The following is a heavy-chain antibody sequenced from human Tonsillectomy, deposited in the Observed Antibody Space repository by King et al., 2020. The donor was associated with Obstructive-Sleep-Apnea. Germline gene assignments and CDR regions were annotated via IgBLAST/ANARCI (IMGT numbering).Heavy chain of an antibody. CDR3: ARGGEYCGGDCYS. CDR2: ISRSSDFI. V-gene: IGHV3-21*01. D-gene: IGHD2-21*02. Sequence: VQLVESGGGLVKPGGSLRISCATSGFTFRNYNMNWVRQAPGKGLEWVSSISRSSDFIYYADSVKGRFTISRDNAKNSLYLQMNSLRAEDTAVYYCARGGEYCGGDCYSGGQGTLVTVSS. J-gene: IGHJ4*02. CDR1: GFTFRNYN.